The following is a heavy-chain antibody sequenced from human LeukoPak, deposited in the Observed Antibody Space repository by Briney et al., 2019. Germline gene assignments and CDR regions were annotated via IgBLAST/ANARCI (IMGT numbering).Heavy chain of an antibody. V-gene: IGHV3-30*02. J-gene: IGHJ4*02. Sequence: GGSLRLSCAASGFTFSSYGMHWVRQARGKGLEWVAFIRYDGSNKYYADSVKGRFTISRDNSKNTLYLQMNSLRAEDTAVYYCAKSRYSSSWYLVDYWGQGTLVTVSS. CDR1: GFTFSSYG. CDR2: IRYDGSNK. CDR3: AKSRYSSSWYLVDY. D-gene: IGHD6-13*01.